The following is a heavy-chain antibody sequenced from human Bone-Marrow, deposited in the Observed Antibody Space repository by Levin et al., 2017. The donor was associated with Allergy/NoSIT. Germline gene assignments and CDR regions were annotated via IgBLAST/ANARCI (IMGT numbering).Heavy chain of an antibody. Sequence: GGSLRLSCAASGFTFSNAWMSWVRQAPGKGLEWVGRIKSKTDGGTTDYAAPVKGRFTISRDDSKNTLYLQMNSLKTEDTAMYYCTTKHCSGGSCYWYYFDYWGQGTLVTVSS. CDR3: TTKHCSGGSCYWYYFDY. CDR2: IKSKTDGGTT. CDR1: GFTFSNAW. D-gene: IGHD2-15*01. V-gene: IGHV3-15*01. J-gene: IGHJ4*02.